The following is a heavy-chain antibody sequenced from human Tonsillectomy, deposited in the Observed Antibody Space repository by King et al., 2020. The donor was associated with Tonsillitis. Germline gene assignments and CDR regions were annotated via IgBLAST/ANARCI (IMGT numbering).Heavy chain of an antibody. V-gene: IGHV3-7*03. J-gene: IGHJ4*02. Sequence: EVQLVESGGGLVQPGGSLRLSCAAFGFTFSNYWMSWVRQAPGKGLEWVANIKQDESEKIYVDSVRGRFTISRDNAQNLLFLQMHSLRAEDTAIYYCARVWRKDESGYRPFDYWGQGSLVTVSS. CDR3: ARVWRKDESGYRPFDY. CDR2: IKQDESEK. D-gene: IGHD3-22*01. CDR1: GFTFSNYW.